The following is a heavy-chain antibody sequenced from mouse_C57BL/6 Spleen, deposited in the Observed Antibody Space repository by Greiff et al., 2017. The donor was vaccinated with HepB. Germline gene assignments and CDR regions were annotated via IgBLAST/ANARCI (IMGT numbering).Heavy chain of an antibody. CDR3: TRWVITTVLDV. CDR1: GYTFTDYE. J-gene: IGHJ1*03. D-gene: IGHD1-1*01. CDR2: IDPETGGT. V-gene: IGHV1-15*01. Sequence: QVQLQQSGAELVRPGASVTLSCKASGYTFTDYEMHWVKQTPVHGLEWIGAIDPETGGTAYNQKFKGKAILTADKSSSTAYMELRSLTSEDSAVYYCTRWVITTVLDVWGTGTTVTVSS.